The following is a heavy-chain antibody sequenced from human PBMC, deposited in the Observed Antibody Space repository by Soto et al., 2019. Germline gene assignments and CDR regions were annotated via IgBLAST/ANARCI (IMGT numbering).Heavy chain of an antibody. D-gene: IGHD4-17*01. Sequence: PGWSLRLSCAASGFTFSSYWMHWVRQAPGKGLVWVSRINSDGSRTSYADSVKGRFTISRDNAKNTLYLQMNSLRAEGTAVYYCECWAVTTDYWGQGTLVTVSS. J-gene: IGHJ4*02. V-gene: IGHV3-74*01. CDR1: GFTFSSYW. CDR2: INSDGSRT. CDR3: ECWAVTTDY.